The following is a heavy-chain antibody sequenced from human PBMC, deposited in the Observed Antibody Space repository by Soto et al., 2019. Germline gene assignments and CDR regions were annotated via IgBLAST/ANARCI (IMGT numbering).Heavy chain of an antibody. CDR1: GFTLRDSA. J-gene: IGHJ4*01. V-gene: IGHV3-23*01. D-gene: IGHD4-17*01. CDR3: ARLNSGDYGLDYFAY. Sequence: PGGSLRLSCVGSGFTLRDSAMSWVRQAPGKGLEWVSAISGSGGRTYYADSVEGRFTISRDNSKNTLYLQMTALTAEDAAVYYCARLNSGDYGLDYFAYWGHGTLVTVSS. CDR2: ISGSGGRT.